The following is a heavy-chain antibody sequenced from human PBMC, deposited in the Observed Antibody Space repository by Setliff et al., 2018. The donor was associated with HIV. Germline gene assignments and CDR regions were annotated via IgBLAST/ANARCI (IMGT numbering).Heavy chain of an antibody. D-gene: IGHD3-10*01. V-gene: IGHV1-3*01. Sequence: ASVKVSCKASGYTFTDYYIHWVRQAPGQSLEWMGWINVGKGDTKSSQKFQGRITITRDTSANTAYMELSSLRSDDTAIYFCARGALLAVFDFDHWGHGTLVTVSS. J-gene: IGHJ4*01. CDR1: GYTFTDYY. CDR3: ARGALLAVFDFDH. CDR2: INVGKGDT.